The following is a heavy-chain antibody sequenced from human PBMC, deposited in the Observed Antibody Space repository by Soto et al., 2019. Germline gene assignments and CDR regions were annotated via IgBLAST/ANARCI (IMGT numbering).Heavy chain of an antibody. CDR1: GFSLANYP. Sequence: GSLRLSCVASGFSLANYPMNWVRQTPGKGLEWISYSSPRGDTIYYADSVEGRFTISRDNARNSLSLHMSSLRDEDSALYYCAKGPHTNVGWPYYFESWGHGVPVTVSS. CDR2: SSPRGDTI. D-gene: IGHD6-19*01. V-gene: IGHV3-48*02. J-gene: IGHJ4*01. CDR3: AKGPHTNVGWPYYFES.